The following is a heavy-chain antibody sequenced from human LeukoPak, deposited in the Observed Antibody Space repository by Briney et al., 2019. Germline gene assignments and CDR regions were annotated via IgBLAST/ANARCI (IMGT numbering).Heavy chain of an antibody. CDR3: ARYYYGSGSYYYFDS. Sequence: SETLSLTCTVSGGSISSSSYYWGWIRQPPGKGLEWIGNIYYSGSTYYNPSLKSRVTMSVDTSKNQFSLKLSSVTAADTAVYYCARYYYGSGSYYYFDSWGQGTLVTASS. CDR1: GGSISSSSYY. V-gene: IGHV4-39*01. J-gene: IGHJ4*02. CDR2: IYYSGST. D-gene: IGHD3-10*01.